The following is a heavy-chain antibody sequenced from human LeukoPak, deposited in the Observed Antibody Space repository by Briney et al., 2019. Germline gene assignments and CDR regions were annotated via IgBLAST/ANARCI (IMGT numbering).Heavy chain of an antibody. J-gene: IGHJ4*02. D-gene: IGHD6-13*01. CDR3: ARDEGSSDRVY. CDR2: IYSGGST. CDR1: GFVFSDES. Sequence: PGGSLRLSCAASGFVFSDESMSWVRQAPGKGLEWVSVIYSGGSTYYADSVKGRFTISRDNSKNTLYLQMNSLRAEDTAVYYCARDEGSSDRVYWGQGTLVTVSS. V-gene: IGHV3-53*01.